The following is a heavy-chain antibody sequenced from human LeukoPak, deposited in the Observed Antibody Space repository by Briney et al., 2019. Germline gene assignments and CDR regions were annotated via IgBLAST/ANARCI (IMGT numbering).Heavy chain of an antibody. CDR1: GGTFSSYA. V-gene: IGHV1-69*13. CDR2: IIPIFGTA. CDR3: ARGFGAVWYFDL. J-gene: IGHJ2*01. Sequence: ASVKVSCTASGGTFSSYAISWVRQAPGQGLEWMGGIIPIFGTANYAQKFQGRVTITADESTSTAYMELSSLRSEDTAVYYCARGFGAVWYFDLWGRGTLVTASS. D-gene: IGHD3-16*01.